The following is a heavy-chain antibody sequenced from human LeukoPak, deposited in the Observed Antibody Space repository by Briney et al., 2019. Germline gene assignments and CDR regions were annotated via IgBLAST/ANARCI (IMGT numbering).Heavy chain of an antibody. CDR1: GFTFSSYS. V-gene: IGHV3-21*01. CDR2: ISSSSSYI. J-gene: IGHJ6*03. Sequence: GGSLRLSCAASGFTFSSYSMNWVRQAPGKGLEWVSSISSSSSYIYYADSVKGRFTISRDNAKNSLYLQMNSLRAEDTAVYYRARDLYGDHKPFYYYYYMDVWGKGTTVTVSS. D-gene: IGHD4-17*01. CDR3: ARDLYGDHKPFYYYYYMDV.